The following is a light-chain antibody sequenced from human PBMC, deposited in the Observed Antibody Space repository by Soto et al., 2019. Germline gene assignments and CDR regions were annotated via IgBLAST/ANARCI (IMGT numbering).Light chain of an antibody. CDR2: GAS. V-gene: IGKV3-20*01. CDR1: QTVSITY. J-gene: IGKJ5*01. CDR3: QQYGSSPLIS. Sequence: QAPGSLSLTPGDSATXSRRASQTVSITYLTWYQQKPGQAPRLLIFGASKRATGIPDRFSGSGSGRDFTLTISGLEPEDFAVYYCQQYGSSPLISVGQGTLLEI.